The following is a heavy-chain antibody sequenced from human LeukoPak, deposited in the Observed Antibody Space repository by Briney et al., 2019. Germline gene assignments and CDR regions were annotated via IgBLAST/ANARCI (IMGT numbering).Heavy chain of an antibody. CDR1: GFTFSSYA. J-gene: IGHJ4*02. CDR3: ARDQEAKGIVVVVAAIDY. D-gene: IGHD2-15*01. Sequence: TGGSLRLSCAASGFTFSSYAMSWVRQAPGKGLEWVSSISSSSSYIYYADSVKGRFTISRDNAKNSLYLQMSSLRAEDTAVYYCARDQEAKGIVVVVAAIDYWGQGTLVTVSS. CDR2: ISSSSSYI. V-gene: IGHV3-21*01.